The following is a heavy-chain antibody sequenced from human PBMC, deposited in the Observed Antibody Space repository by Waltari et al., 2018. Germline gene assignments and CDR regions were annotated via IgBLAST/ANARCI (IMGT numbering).Heavy chain of an antibody. CDR3: AKDGNGAFDI. CDR2: IWYDGSNK. Sequence: VQLVESGGGVVQPGWSLRLSWAACGFTFSLYGMHWVRQAPGKGLEWVAVIWYDGSNKYYADSVKGRFTISRDNSKNTLYLQMNSLRAEDTAMYYCAKDGNGAFDIWGQGTMVTVSS. V-gene: IGHV3-30*18. J-gene: IGHJ3*02. D-gene: IGHD1-1*01. CDR1: GFTFSLYG.